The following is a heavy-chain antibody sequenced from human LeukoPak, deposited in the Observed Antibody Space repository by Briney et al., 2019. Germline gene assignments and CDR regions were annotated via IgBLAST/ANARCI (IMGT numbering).Heavy chain of an antibody. CDR1: GFTFSSYA. D-gene: IGHD7-27*01. CDR3: AKAHWGSGPYYYYYMDV. CDR2: ISGSGGST. J-gene: IGHJ6*03. Sequence: GGSLRLSCAASGFTFSSYAMSWVRQAPGKGLEWVSAISGSGGSTYYADSAKGRFTISRDNSKNTPYLQMNSLRAEDTAVYYCAKAHWGSGPYYYYYMDVWGKGTTVTVSS. V-gene: IGHV3-23*01.